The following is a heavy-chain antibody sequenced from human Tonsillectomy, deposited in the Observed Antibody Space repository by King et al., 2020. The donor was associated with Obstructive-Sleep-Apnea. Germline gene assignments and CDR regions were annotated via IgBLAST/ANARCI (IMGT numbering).Heavy chain of an antibody. V-gene: IGHV5-51*01. CDR2: LYPGGSAT. CDR1: GFRLTPSW. Sequence: PLVPSGAAVPPPGASLPISCQGSGFRLTPSWLAWVRQLPGPGLAWLGLLYPGGSATSYRPSFPGQVPLSADIYTAPAYLEWSSLKASDTAMYYCARHRLGATTGWFHFDSWGQGTQVIGSA. D-gene: IGHD1-26*01. J-gene: IGHJ4*02. CDR3: ARHRLGATTGWFHFDS.